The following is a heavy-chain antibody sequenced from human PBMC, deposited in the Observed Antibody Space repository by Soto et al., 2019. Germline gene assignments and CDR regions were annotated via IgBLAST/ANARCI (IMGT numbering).Heavy chain of an antibody. V-gene: IGHV3-15*01. J-gene: IGHJ6*03. D-gene: IGHD2-15*01. CDR1: GFTFSNAW. Sequence: PGGSLRLSCAASGFTFSNAWMSWVRQAPGKGLEWVGRIKSKTDGGTTDYAAPVKGRFTISRDDSKNTLYLQMNSLKTEDTAVYYCTTGPDIVVVVAATPEAYYYMDVWGKGTTVTVSS. CDR3: TTGPDIVVVVAATPEAYYYMDV. CDR2: IKSKTDGGTT.